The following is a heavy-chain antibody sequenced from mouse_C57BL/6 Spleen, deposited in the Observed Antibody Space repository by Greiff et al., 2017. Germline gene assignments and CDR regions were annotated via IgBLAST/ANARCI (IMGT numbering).Heavy chain of an antibody. CDR3: ARGAMGDGYLYAMDY. D-gene: IGHD2-3*01. J-gene: IGHJ4*01. CDR1: GYSFTDYN. V-gene: IGHV1-39*01. Sequence: VQLKQSGPELVKPGASVKISCKASGYSFTDYNMNWVKQSNGKSLEWIGVINPNYGTTSYNQKFKGKATLTVDQSSSTAYMQLNSLTSEDSAVYYCARGAMGDGYLYAMDYWGQGTSVTVSS. CDR2: INPNYGTT.